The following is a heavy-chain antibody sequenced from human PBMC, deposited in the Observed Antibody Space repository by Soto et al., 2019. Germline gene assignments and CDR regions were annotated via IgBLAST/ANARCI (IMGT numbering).Heavy chain of an antibody. J-gene: IGHJ6*02. CDR3: AKDGWSSGWYRDYYYYYGMDV. Sequence: GGSLRLSCAASGFTFISYAMSWVRQAPGKGLEWVSAISGSGGSTYYADSVKGRFTISRDNSKNTLYLQMNSLRAEDTAVYYCAKDGWSSGWYRDYYYYYGMDVWGQGTTVTVSS. D-gene: IGHD6-19*01. V-gene: IGHV3-23*01. CDR1: GFTFISYA. CDR2: ISGSGGST.